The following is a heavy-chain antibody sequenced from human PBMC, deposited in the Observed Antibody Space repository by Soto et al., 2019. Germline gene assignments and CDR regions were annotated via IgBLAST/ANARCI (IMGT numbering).Heavy chain of an antibody. J-gene: IGHJ6*02. Sequence: GASVKVSCKASGGTFSSYAISWVRQAPGQGLEWMGGIIPIFGTANYAQKFQGRVTITADESTSTAYMELSSLRSEDTAVYYCARDRIDCSSTSCYTWGNSHYSYYGMDVWGQGTTVTVSS. D-gene: IGHD2-2*02. CDR1: GGTFSSYA. CDR3: ARDRIDCSSTSCYTWGNSHYSYYGMDV. CDR2: IIPIFGTA. V-gene: IGHV1-69*13.